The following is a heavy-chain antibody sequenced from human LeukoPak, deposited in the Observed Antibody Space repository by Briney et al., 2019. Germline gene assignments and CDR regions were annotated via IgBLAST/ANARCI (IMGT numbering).Heavy chain of an antibody. V-gene: IGHV3-66*01. CDR3: ARDGWFAESRYIDL. Sequence: TGGSLRLSCAASGFTVSSNYMTWVRQAPGKGLEWVSVIYSGGSTDYADSVKGRFTISRDNSKNTLYLQMNSLRAEDTAVYYCARDGWFAESRYIDLWGRGTLVTVSS. D-gene: IGHD3-10*01. CDR2: IYSGGST. CDR1: GFTVSSNY. J-gene: IGHJ2*01.